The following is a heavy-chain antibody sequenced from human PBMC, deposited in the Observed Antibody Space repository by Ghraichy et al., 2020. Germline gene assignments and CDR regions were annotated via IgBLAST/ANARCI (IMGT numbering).Heavy chain of an antibody. CDR1: GFTFSSYA. CDR3: AKAITGDSSGYYWWTTYYYGMDV. CDR2: ISGSGGST. D-gene: IGHD3-22*01. J-gene: IGHJ6*02. Sequence: GGSLRLSCAASGFTFSSYAMSWVRQAPGKGLEWVSAISGSGGSTYYADSVKGRFTISRDNSKNTLYLQMNSLRAEDTAVYYCAKAITGDSSGYYWWTTYYYGMDVWGQGTTVTVSS. V-gene: IGHV3-23*01.